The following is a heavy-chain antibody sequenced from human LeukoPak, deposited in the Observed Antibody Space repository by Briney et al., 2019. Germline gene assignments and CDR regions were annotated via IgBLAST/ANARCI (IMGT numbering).Heavy chain of an antibody. D-gene: IGHD3-3*01. CDR2: VSGSGGST. Sequence: GGSLRLPCAAFGFTFSSYAMSWVRQAPGKGLEWVSAVSGSGGSTYYADSAKGRFTISRDNSKNTLYLQMNSLRAEDTAVYYCAKDPRNYDFWSGSWFDPWGQGTLVTVSS. CDR3: AKDPRNYDFWSGSWFDP. V-gene: IGHV3-23*01. J-gene: IGHJ5*02. CDR1: GFTFSSYA.